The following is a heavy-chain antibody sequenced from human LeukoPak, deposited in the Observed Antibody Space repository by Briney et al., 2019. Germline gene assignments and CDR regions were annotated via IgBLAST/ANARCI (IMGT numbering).Heavy chain of an antibody. J-gene: IGHJ4*02. Sequence: GESLQISCKGSGYSFTSYWIGWVRQMPGKGLEWMGIIYPGDSDTRYSPSFQGQVTISADKSISTAYLQWSSLKASDTAMYYCARYSAYYNFWSGYLGYWGQGTLVTVSS. CDR3: ARYSAYYNFWSGYLGY. CDR2: IYPGDSDT. V-gene: IGHV5-51*01. D-gene: IGHD3-3*01. CDR1: GYSFTSYW.